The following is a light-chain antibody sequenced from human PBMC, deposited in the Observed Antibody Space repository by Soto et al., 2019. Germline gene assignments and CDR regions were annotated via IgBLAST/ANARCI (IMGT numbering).Light chain of an antibody. CDR2: RNN. Sequence: QSVLTQPPSASGTPGQRVTISCSGSSSNIGRNYVYWYQYLPGTAPKLLIYRNNQRPSGVPDRFSGSKSGTSASLAISGLRSEDEADYYCAAWDDSLSGLVFGGGTKVTVL. V-gene: IGLV1-47*01. J-gene: IGLJ2*01. CDR1: SSNIGRNY. CDR3: AAWDDSLSGLV.